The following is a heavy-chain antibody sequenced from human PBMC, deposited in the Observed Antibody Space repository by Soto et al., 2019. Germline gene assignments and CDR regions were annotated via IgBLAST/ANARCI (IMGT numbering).Heavy chain of an antibody. J-gene: IGHJ4*02. D-gene: IGHD3-10*01. V-gene: IGHV3-9*01. CDR1: GFTFDDYA. Sequence: EVQLVESGGGLVQPGRSLRLSCAASGFTFDDYAMHWVRQAPGKGLEWVSGISWNCGSIGYADSVKGRFTISRDNAKNSLYLQMNSLRAEDTALYYCAKDTGSGSYPNDLFDYWGQGTLVTVSS. CDR2: ISWNCGSI. CDR3: AKDTGSGSYPNDLFDY.